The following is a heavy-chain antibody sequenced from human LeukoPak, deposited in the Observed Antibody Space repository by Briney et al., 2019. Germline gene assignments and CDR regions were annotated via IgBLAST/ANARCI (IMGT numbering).Heavy chain of an antibody. CDR3: ARDRPVVVTRYYYYGMDV. CDR2: ISAYNGNT. J-gene: IGHJ6*02. CDR1: GYTFTSYG. V-gene: IGHV1-18*01. D-gene: IGHD2-21*02. Sequence: ASVKVSCKASGYTFTSYGISWVRQAPGQGLEWMGWISAYNGNTNYAQKLQGRVTMTTDTSTSTAYMELRSLRSDDTAVYYCARDRPVVVTRYYYYGMDVWGQGTTVTVSS.